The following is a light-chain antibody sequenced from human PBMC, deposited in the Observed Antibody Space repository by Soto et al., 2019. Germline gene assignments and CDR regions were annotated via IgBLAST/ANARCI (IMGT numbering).Light chain of an antibody. Sequence: EIVITQSPATLSVSPGEGATLSCGASQGIGNTLAWYQQKPGQTPRLLIYAASIRATGVPARFSGSGSGTDFTLTINSLQSEDFGVYYCQQYNNWPRATFGGGTKVDIK. V-gene: IGKV3-15*01. CDR1: QGIGNT. J-gene: IGKJ4*01. CDR2: AAS. CDR3: QQYNNWPRAT.